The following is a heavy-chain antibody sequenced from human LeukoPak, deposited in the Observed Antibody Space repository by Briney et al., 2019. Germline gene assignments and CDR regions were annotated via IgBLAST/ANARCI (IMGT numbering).Heavy chain of an antibody. Sequence: SETLSLTCSVSGGLIISSNYYCVWIRQPPGKGLEWVGSIYYDGDTYSNPSLGSRVAISVDTSRNQFSLKLSSLTAADTAVYYCARRGHIKTPPVWGQGTLVTVSS. J-gene: IGHJ4*02. CDR1: GGLIISSNYY. V-gene: IGHV4-39*01. CDR3: ARRGHIKTPPV. CDR2: IYYDGDT.